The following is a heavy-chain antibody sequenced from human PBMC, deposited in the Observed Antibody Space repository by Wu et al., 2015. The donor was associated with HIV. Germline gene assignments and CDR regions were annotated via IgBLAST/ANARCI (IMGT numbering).Heavy chain of an antibody. CDR3: ASVVLGGMVRGVGWFDP. V-gene: IGHV1-69*13. CDR2: IIPIFGTA. D-gene: IGHD3-10*01. J-gene: IGHJ5*02. Sequence: QVQLVQSGAEVKKPGSSVKVSCKASGGTFSSYAISWVRQAPGQGLEWMGRIIPIFGTANYAQKFQGRVTITADESTSTAYMELSSLRSEDTAVYYCASVVLGGMVRGVGWFDPWGQGTLVTVSS. CDR1: GGTFSSYA.